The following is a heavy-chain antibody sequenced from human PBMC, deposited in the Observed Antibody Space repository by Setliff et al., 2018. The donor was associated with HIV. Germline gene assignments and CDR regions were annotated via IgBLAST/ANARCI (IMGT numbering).Heavy chain of an antibody. Sequence: SETLSLTCTVSGSSIISSNFYWGWIRQPPGKGPEDIGSIDYSGSTYYNPSLKSRVTISVDTSKNQFSLKLSSVTAADTAVYYCARQTLSYKHYYDSSGYYPILYFDSWGQGTLVTVSS. CDR2: IDYSGST. D-gene: IGHD3-22*01. CDR1: GSSIISSNFY. CDR3: ARQTLSYKHYYDSSGYYPILYFDS. J-gene: IGHJ4*02. V-gene: IGHV4-39*01.